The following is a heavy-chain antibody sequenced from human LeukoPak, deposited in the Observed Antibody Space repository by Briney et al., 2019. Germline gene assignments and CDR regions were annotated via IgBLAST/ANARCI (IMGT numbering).Heavy chain of an antibody. CDR3: AKVEVGVEARPRGYNYYYYMDV. CDR2: IHQYGSEK. J-gene: IGHJ6*03. CDR1: GFTFSDYY. Sequence: GGSLRLSCAASGFTFSDYYMSWIRQVPGKGLEWVAHIHQYGSEKYYVGSVKGRFTISRDNAKNSVYLQMNSLRAEDTAMYYCAKVEVGVEARPRGYNYYYYMDVWGNGTTVTVSS. D-gene: IGHD6-6*01. V-gene: IGHV3-7*01.